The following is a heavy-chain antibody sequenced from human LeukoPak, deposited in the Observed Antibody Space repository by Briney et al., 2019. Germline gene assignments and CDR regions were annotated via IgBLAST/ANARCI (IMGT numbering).Heavy chain of an antibody. CDR3: ASGARGYYDSSGYLYGMDV. CDR2: IYSGGST. Sequence: GGSLRLSCAASGFTFSSNYMSWVRQAPGKGLEWVSVIYSGGSTYYADSVKGRFTISRHNSKNTLYLQMNSLRAEDTAVYYCASGARGYYDSSGYLYGMDVWGQGTTVTVSS. J-gene: IGHJ6*02. D-gene: IGHD3-22*01. CDR1: GFTFSSNY. V-gene: IGHV3-53*04.